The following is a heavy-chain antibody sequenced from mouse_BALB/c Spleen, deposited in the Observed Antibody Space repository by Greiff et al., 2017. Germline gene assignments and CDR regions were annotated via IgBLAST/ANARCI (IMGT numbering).Heavy chain of an antibody. CDR3: ARRGSSPYYAMDY. CDR1: GFTFSSYA. J-gene: IGHJ4*01. CDR2: ISNGGGST. D-gene: IGHD1-1*01. V-gene: IGHV5-12-2*01. Sequence: EVMLVESGGGLVKPGGSLKLSCAASGFTFSSYAMSWVRQTPEKRLEWVAYISNGGGSTYYPDTVKGRFTISRDNAKNTLYLQMSSLKSEDTAMYYCARRGSSPYYAMDYWGQGTSVTVSS.